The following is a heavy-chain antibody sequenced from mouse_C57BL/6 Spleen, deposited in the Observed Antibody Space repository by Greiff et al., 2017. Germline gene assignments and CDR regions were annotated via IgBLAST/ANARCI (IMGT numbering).Heavy chain of an antibody. J-gene: IGHJ2*01. CDR3: TTFYYSNYVGC. CDR1: GFNIKDDY. V-gene: IGHV14-4*01. CDR2: IDPEDGDT. D-gene: IGHD2-5*01. Sequence: VQLKESGAELVRPGASVKLSCTASGFNIKDDYMPWVKQRPEQGLEWIGWIDPEDGDTEYASKFQGKATITADTSSNTAYLQLSSLTSEDTAVYYCTTFYYSNYVGCWGQGTTLTVSS.